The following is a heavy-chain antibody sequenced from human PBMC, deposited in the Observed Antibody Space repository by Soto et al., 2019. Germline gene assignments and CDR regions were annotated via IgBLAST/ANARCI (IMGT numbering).Heavy chain of an antibody. CDR2: ISNGGSSI. D-gene: IGHD2-8*02. J-gene: IGHJ5*02. Sequence: QVQLVESGGGLVKPGGSLRLSCAASGFTFGDYDMSWIRQAPGKGLEWVSYISNGGSSIYYADSVKGRFTISRDNAKRSVFLQMNSLRAEDTAVYNCTRPCRYCNGGGPGNWFDPWGQGTLVTVSS. CDR1: GFTFGDYD. V-gene: IGHV3-11*01. CDR3: TRPCRYCNGGGPGNWFDP.